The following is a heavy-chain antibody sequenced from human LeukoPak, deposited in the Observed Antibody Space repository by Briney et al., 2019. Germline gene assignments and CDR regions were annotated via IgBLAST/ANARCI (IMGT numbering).Heavy chain of an antibody. V-gene: IGHV3-21*05. CDR1: GFTFSSYE. Sequence: SGGSLRLSCAASGFTFSSYEMNWVRQAPGKGLEWVSYISSSSSYIYYADSVKGRFTISRDNAKNSLYLQMNSLRAEDTAVYYCARLYGDSPHRNWNDVSDYWGQGTLVTVSS. CDR2: ISSSSSYI. CDR3: ARLYGDSPHRNWNDVSDY. J-gene: IGHJ4*02. D-gene: IGHD1-20*01.